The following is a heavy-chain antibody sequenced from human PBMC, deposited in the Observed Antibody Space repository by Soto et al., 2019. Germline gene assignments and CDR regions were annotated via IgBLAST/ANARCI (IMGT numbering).Heavy chain of an antibody. Sequence: ASVKVSCKASGYTFTNYAFSWVRQAPGQGLEWMGWISAFNGNTNYAQKFQDRVTMTTDTSTTTAYMELRSLRSDDTAVYFCARDPPRARGYCNNAICRPLDYWGQGTLVTVSS. CDR3: ARDPPRARGYCNNAICRPLDY. CDR2: ISAFNGNT. CDR1: GYTFTNYA. D-gene: IGHD2-8*01. J-gene: IGHJ4*02. V-gene: IGHV1-18*01.